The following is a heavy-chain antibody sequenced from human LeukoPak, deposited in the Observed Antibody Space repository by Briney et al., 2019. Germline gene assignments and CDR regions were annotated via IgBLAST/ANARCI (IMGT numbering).Heavy chain of an antibody. D-gene: IGHD5-12*01. J-gene: IGHJ4*02. Sequence: PGGSLRLSCAASGLVFGKYAMAWVRQAPGKGLECVSIISDDSSFTYYLDSVKGRSTTFRDNSKNTLYLHMNSLKAEDTAVYYCAKGRCSGPGCDSFDYWGQGALVTVSS. CDR2: ISDDSSFT. V-gene: IGHV3-23*01. CDR1: GLVFGKYA. CDR3: AKGRCSGPGCDSFDY.